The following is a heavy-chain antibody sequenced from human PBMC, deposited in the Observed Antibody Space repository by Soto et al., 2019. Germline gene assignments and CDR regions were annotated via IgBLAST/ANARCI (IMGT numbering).Heavy chain of an antibody. CDR2: TYYRSKWYN. Sequence: LSLTCAISGDSVSSNSAAWNWIRQSPSRGLEWLGRTYYRSKWYNDYAVSVKSRITINPDTSKNQFSLQLNSVTPEDTAVYYCARDPYYDYIWGSYRFVAFDIWGQGTMVTVSS. CDR3: ARDPYYDYIWGSYRFVAFDI. D-gene: IGHD3-16*02. J-gene: IGHJ3*02. CDR1: GDSVSSNSAA. V-gene: IGHV6-1*01.